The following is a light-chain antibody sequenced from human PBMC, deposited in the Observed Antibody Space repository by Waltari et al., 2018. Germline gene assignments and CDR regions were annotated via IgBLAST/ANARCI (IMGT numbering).Light chain of an antibody. Sequence: QSVLTQPPSVSGAPGQRVTISCTGSSSNIGAGDDVHWSQQLPGTAPNLLIYDNSNRPSGVPDRFSASKSGTSASLAINGLQAEDEADYYCQSFDSTLTAYVVFGGGTKLTVL. V-gene: IGLV1-40*01. CDR3: QSFDSTLTAYVV. J-gene: IGLJ2*01. CDR1: SSNIGAGDD. CDR2: DNS.